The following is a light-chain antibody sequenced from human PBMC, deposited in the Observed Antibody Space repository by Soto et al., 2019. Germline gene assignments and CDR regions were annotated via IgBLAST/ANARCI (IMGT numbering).Light chain of an antibody. CDR2: KAS. Sequence: DIQMTHSPSTLSASVGDRVTITCRASQSINIWLAWYQQKPGKAPKLLIYKASSLESGVPSRFSGSGSGTEFTLTISSLQPDDFATYYCQQYNSYSPLTFGGGTKVEIK. V-gene: IGKV1-5*03. CDR1: QSINIW. J-gene: IGKJ4*01. CDR3: QQYNSYSPLT.